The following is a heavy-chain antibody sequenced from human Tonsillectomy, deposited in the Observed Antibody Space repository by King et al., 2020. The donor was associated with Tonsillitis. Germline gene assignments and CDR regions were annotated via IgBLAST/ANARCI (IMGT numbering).Heavy chain of an antibody. J-gene: IGHJ4*02. CDR2: IYPGDFDT. D-gene: IGHD3-10*01. V-gene: IGHV5-51*03. CDR1: GYSFTSYW. Sequence: VQLVESGAEVKKPGESLKISCRGSGYSFTSYWIGWVRQMPGKGLEWMGIIYPGDFDTRYSPSFQGQVTISADKSISTAYLQWSNLKASDTAMHYCAVPSMVRGVPSFDYWGQGTLVTVSS. CDR3: AVPSMVRGVPSFDY.